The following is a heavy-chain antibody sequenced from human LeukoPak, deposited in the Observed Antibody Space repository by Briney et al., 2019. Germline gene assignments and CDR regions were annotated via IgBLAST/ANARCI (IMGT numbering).Heavy chain of an antibody. V-gene: IGHV1-69*10. CDR2: IIPILGTA. D-gene: IGHD3-3*01. Sequence: SVKVSCKASGGTFSSYAISWVRQAPGQGLEWMGGIIPILGTANYAQKLQGRVTMTTDTSTSTAYMELRSLRSDDTAVYYCARGVLRFLEWFDYYYYYGMDVWGQGTTVTVSS. CDR1: GGTFSSYA. CDR3: ARGVLRFLEWFDYYYYYGMDV. J-gene: IGHJ6*02.